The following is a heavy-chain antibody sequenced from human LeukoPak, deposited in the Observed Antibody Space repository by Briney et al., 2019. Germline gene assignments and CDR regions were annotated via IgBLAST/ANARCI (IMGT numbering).Heavy chain of an antibody. CDR3: ARGSRGGGYEAFDF. J-gene: IGHJ4*02. Sequence: ASVKVSCKASGYSFTVYYIHWVRQAPGQGLELMGRINPNTGVTDYAQKFQGRVTVTRDTSIGTVSMDLRLRSDDTAVYYCARGSRGGGYEAFDFWGQGTQVTVSS. D-gene: IGHD5-12*01. V-gene: IGHV1-2*06. CDR1: GYSFTVYY. CDR2: INPNTGVT.